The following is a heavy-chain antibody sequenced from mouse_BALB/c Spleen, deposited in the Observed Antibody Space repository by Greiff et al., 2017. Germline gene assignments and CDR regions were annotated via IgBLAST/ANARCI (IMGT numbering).Heavy chain of an antibody. CDR2: IAPGSGST. D-gene: IGHD2-1*01. J-gene: IGHJ2*01. Sequence: DLVKPGASVKLSCKASGYTFTSYWINWIKQRPGQGLEWIGRIAPGSGSTYYNEMFKGKATLTVDTSSSTASIQLSSLSSEDSAVYFCARYGNSYYFDYWGQGTTLTVSS. V-gene: IGHV1S41*01. CDR3: ARYGNSYYFDY. CDR1: GYTFTSYW.